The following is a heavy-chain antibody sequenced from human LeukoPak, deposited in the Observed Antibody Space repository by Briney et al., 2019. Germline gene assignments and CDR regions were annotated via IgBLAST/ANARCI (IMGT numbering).Heavy chain of an antibody. J-gene: IGHJ4*02. V-gene: IGHV4-61*02. D-gene: IGHD1-26*01. CDR1: GGSISSGSYY. CDR3: ARLTRPQIVGATGGAFDY. Sequence: SETLSLTCTVSGGSISSGSYYWSWIRQPAGKGLEWIVRIYTSGSTNYNPSLKSRVTISVDTSKNQFSLKLSSVTAADTAVYYCARLTRPQIVGATGGAFDYWGQGTLVTVSS. CDR2: IYTSGST.